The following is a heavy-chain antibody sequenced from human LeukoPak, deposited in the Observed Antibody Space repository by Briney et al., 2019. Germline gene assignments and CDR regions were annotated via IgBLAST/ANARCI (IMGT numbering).Heavy chain of an antibody. CDR2: ISSSSSYI. J-gene: IGHJ4*02. Sequence: GGSLRLSCAASGFTFSSYSMNWVRQAPGKGLEWVSSISSSSSYIYYADSVKGRFTISGDNAKNSLYLQMNSLRAEDTAVYYCAREWEDSSGWFDYWGQGTLVTVSS. V-gene: IGHV3-21*01. CDR3: AREWEDSSGWFDY. D-gene: IGHD6-19*01. CDR1: GFTFSSYS.